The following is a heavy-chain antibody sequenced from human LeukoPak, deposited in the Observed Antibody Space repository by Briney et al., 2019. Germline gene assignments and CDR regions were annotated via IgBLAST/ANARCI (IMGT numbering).Heavy chain of an antibody. CDR1: GYTFTSYY. CDR3: ARVDSSGWYGYYYYGMDV. Sequence: ASVKVSCKASGYTFTSYYMRWVRQAPGQGLEWMGIINPSGGSTSYAQKFQGRVTMTRDTSTSTVYMELSSLRSEDTAVYYCARVDSSGWYGYYYYGMDVWGQGTTVTVSS. V-gene: IGHV1-46*01. D-gene: IGHD6-19*01. CDR2: INPSGGST. J-gene: IGHJ6*02.